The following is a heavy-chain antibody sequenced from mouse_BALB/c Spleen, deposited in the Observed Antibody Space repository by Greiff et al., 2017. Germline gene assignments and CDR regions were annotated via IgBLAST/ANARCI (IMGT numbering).Heavy chain of an antibody. CDR3: ARHSDGSSSAWFAY. Sequence: EVQVVESGGDLVKPGGSLKLSCAASGFTFSSYGMSWVRQTPDKRLEWVATISSGGSYTYYPDSVKGRFTISRDNAKNTLYLQMSSLKSEDTAMYYCARHSDGSSSAWFAYWGQGTLVTVSA. CDR2: ISSGGSYT. CDR1: GFTFSSYG. J-gene: IGHJ3*01. V-gene: IGHV5-6*01. D-gene: IGHD1-1*01.